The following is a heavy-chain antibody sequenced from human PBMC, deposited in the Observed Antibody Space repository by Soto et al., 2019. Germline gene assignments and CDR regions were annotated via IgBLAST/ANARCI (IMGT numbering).Heavy chain of an antibody. Sequence: QVQLQQWGAGLLKPSETLSLSCAVYGGSFRGPYWSWIRQPPGKGLEWIGEITHGGCTSYNPNIKSRVTISVDTPTTQVSLQFTAFTAADTAVYDCARRRSAALGAIFGGGYHYYGMGVWGSETRVTVSS. CDR2: ITHGGCT. CDR1: GGSFRGPY. J-gene: IGHJ6*01. CDR3: ARRRSAALGAIFGGGYHYYGMGV. D-gene: IGHD3-3*01. V-gene: IGHV4-34*01.